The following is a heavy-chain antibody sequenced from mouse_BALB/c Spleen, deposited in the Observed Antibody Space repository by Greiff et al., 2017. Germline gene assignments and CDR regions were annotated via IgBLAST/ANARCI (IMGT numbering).Heavy chain of an antibody. CDR1: GYTFTSYW. V-gene: IGHV1S127*01. D-gene: IGHD4-1*01. CDR3: TRSELYAMDY. J-gene: IGHJ4*01. Sequence: QVQLQQPGAELVKPGASVKMSCKASGYTFTSYWMHWVKQRPGQGLEWIGTIDPSDSYTSYNQKFKGKATLTVDTSSSTAYMQLSSLTSEDSAVYYCTRSELYAMDYWGQGTSVTVSS. CDR2: IDPSDSYT.